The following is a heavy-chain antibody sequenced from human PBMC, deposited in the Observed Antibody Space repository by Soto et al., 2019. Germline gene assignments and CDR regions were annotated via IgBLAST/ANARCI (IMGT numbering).Heavy chain of an antibody. V-gene: IGHV4-59*12. CDR2: IYYSGST. CDR1: GGSISSYY. J-gene: IGHJ6*02. Sequence: SETLSLTCTVSGGSISSYYWSWIRQPPGKGLEWIGYIYYSGSTNYNPSLKSRVTISVDTSKNQFSLKLSSVTAADTAVYYCAREVYTRWRYSSGWHSYYGMDVWGQGTTVTVS. D-gene: IGHD6-19*01. CDR3: AREVYTRWRYSSGWHSYYGMDV.